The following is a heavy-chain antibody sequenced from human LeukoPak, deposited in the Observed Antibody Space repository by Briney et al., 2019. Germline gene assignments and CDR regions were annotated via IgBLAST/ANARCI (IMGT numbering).Heavy chain of an antibody. V-gene: IGHV3-30*04. CDR2: ISYDGSNK. CDR1: GGTFSSYA. J-gene: IGHJ4*02. D-gene: IGHD5-18*01. CDR3: ARGALRYSYGHFDY. Sequence: SCKASGGTFSSYAMHWVRQAPGKGLEWVAVISYDGSNKYYADSVKGRFTISRDNSKNTLYLQMNSLRAEDTAVYYCARGALRYSYGHFDYWGQGTLVTVSS.